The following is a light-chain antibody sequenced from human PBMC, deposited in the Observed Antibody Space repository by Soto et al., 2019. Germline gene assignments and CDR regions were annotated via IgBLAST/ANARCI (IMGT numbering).Light chain of an antibody. CDR1: QGISSY. J-gene: IGKJ3*01. V-gene: IGKV1-9*01. Sequence: QLAPSPSSPSASVGGRVNITWRASQGISSYLAWYQQKPGKAHKLLVYAAFTLQSGVQSRFSGSGSGTDFTLTIRSLQPEDFATYFCKQFNSYPRTFGPGTKVDIK. CDR2: AAF. CDR3: KQFNSYPRT.